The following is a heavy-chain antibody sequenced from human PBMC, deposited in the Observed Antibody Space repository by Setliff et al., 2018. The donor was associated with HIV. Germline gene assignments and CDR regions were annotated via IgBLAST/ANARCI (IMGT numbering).Heavy chain of an antibody. CDR2: INHSEST. CDR3: AREGGGIVAAVHFDY. CDR1: GGSFSGYC. V-gene: IGHV4-34*01. Sequence: PSETLSLTCAVYGGSFSGYCWSWIRQPPGKGLEWIGEINHSESTNYNPSLKSRVTISVDTSKNQFSLKLSSVTVADTAVYYCAREGGGIVAAVHFDYWGQGTLVTVS. D-gene: IGHD6-13*01. J-gene: IGHJ4*02.